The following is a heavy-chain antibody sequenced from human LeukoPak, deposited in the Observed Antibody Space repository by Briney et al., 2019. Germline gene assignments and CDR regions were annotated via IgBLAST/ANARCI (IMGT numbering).Heavy chain of an antibody. CDR2: ISGSGGST. CDR3: GSYYSDTPYYFDY. Sequence: PGGSLRLSCAASGFTFSSYAISWVRQAPGKGLEWVSAISGSGGSTYYADSVKGRFTISRDNSKNTLYLQMDSLRAEDTAVYYCGSYYSDTPYYFDYWGQGTLVTVSS. J-gene: IGHJ4*02. V-gene: IGHV3-23*01. D-gene: IGHD1-26*01. CDR1: GFTFSSYA.